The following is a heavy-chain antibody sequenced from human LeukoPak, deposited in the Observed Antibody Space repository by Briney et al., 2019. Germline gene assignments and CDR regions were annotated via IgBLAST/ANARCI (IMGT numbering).Heavy chain of an antibody. CDR3: AKGWGSLDY. Sequence: AGRSLRLTCAASAFTFSRSGMHWVRQAPGKGLEWVAVISYDGSNKYYADSVKGRFTISRDNSKNTLYLQMNSLRAEDTAVYYCAKGWGSLDYWGQGTLVTVSS. CDR2: ISYDGSNK. V-gene: IGHV3-30*18. CDR1: AFTFSRSG. J-gene: IGHJ4*02. D-gene: IGHD3-16*01.